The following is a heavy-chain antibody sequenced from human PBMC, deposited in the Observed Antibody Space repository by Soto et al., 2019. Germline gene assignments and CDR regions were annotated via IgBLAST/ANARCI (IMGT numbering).Heavy chain of an antibody. V-gene: IGHV1-2*04. J-gene: IGHJ6*03. CDR2: INPNSGGT. Sequence: ASVKVSCKASGYTFTGYYMHWVRQAPGQGLEWMGWINPNSGGTNYAQKFQGWVTMTRDTSISTAYMELSRLRSDDTAVYYCARGNYYGSGSFYNALKRDYYYYYMDFWGKGSTVIVSS. CDR1: GYTFTGYY. D-gene: IGHD3-10*01. CDR3: ARGNYYGSGSFYNALKRDYYYYYMDF.